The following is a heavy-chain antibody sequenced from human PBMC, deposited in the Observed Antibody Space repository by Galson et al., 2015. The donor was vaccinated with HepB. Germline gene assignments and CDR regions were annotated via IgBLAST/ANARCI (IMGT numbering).Heavy chain of an antibody. CDR2: ISYDGSNK. CDR3: AKQACSGGSCYPVY. CDR1: GFTFSSYG. V-gene: IGHV3-30*18. D-gene: IGHD2-15*01. J-gene: IGHJ4*02. Sequence: SLRLSCAASGFTFSSYGMHWVRQAPGKGLEWVAVISYDGSNKYYADSVKGRFTISRDNSKNTLYLQMNSLRAEDTAVYYCAKQACSGGSCYPVYWGQGTLVTVSS.